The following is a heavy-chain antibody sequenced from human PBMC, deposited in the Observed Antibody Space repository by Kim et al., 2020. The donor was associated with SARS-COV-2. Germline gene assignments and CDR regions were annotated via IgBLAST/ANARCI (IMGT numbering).Heavy chain of an antibody. CDR1: GFTFSSYW. CDR2: INSDGSST. CDR3: ARWGQVTAAAGTALIDY. D-gene: IGHD6-13*01. V-gene: IGHV3-74*01. J-gene: IGHJ4*02. Sequence: GGSLRLSCAASGFTFSSYWMHWVRQAPGKGLVWVSRINSDGSSTSYADSVKGRFTISRDNAKNTLYLQMNSLRAEDTAVYYCARWGQVTAAAGTALIDYWGQGTLVTVSS.